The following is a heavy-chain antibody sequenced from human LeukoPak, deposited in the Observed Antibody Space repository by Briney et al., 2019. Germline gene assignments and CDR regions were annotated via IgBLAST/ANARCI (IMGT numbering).Heavy chain of an antibody. V-gene: IGHV1-2*02. CDR2: INPNNGDT. CDR1: GYTFSGNF. J-gene: IGHJ1*01. Sequence: ASVKVSCKASGYTFSGNFMHWVRQAPGQGLEWMGWINPNNGDTNYAQKFQGRVTMTRDTSISTAYMVLSRLRSDDTAVYYCARGIYDSSDFEYFQHWGQGTLVTVSS. CDR3: ARGIYDSSDFEYFQH. D-gene: IGHD3-22*01.